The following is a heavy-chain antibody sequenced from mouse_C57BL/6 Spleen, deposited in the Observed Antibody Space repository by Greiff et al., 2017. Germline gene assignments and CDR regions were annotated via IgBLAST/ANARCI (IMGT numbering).Heavy chain of an antibody. D-gene: IGHD3-2*02. CDR2: ISGGGGNT. CDR1: GFTFSSYT. Sequence: EVMLVESGGGLVKHGGSLKLSCAASGFTFSSYTMSWVRQTPEKRLEWVATISGGGGNTYYPDSVKGRFTIARDNAKNPLYLQMSSLRSEDAALYYCAIHTAQYYFDDWGQGTTLTVSS. J-gene: IGHJ2*01. V-gene: IGHV5-9*01. CDR3: AIHTAQYYFDD.